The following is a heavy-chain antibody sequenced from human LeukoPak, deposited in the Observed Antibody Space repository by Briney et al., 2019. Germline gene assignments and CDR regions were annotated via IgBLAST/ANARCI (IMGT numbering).Heavy chain of an antibody. J-gene: IGHJ4*02. CDR1: GFTFSAYS. Sequence: GGSLRLSCPASGFTFSAYSMHWVRQAPGKGLEWISYISSSSDTISYADSVKGRFIISRDNARNSLYLQMNSLRGEDTAVYYCARGASYTTSSGGFDYWGQGTLVTVSS. CDR3: ARGASYTTSSGGFDY. D-gene: IGHD6-6*01. CDR2: ISSSSDTI. V-gene: IGHV3-48*01.